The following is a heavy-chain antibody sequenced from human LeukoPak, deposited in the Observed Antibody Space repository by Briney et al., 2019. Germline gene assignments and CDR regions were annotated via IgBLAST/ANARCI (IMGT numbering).Heavy chain of an antibody. J-gene: IGHJ4*02. CDR2: IYTSVST. CDR3: AAYGSISL. Sequence: SETLSLTCSVSGGSISTNYWTWIRQPAGKGLEWIGRIYTSVSTNYNPSLKSRVTMSLDTSKNEFSLRLSSLTAADTAVYYCAAYGSISLWGQGTLVTVSS. CDR1: GGSISTNY. D-gene: IGHD2-21*01. V-gene: IGHV4-4*07.